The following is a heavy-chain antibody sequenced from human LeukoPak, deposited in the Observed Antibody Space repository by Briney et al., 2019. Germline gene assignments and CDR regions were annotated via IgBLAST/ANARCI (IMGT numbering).Heavy chain of an antibody. V-gene: IGHV3-30*04. CDR2: ISYDRSNK. D-gene: IGHD2-15*01. CDR1: GFTFSSYA. Sequence: SLRXSCAASGFTFSSYAMHWVRQAPGRGLEWVAVISYDRSNKYYADSVKGRFTISRDNSKNTLYLQMNSLRAEDTAVYYCARDDEVVAATGTFDYWGQGTLVTVSS. CDR3: ARDDEVVAATGTFDY. J-gene: IGHJ4*02.